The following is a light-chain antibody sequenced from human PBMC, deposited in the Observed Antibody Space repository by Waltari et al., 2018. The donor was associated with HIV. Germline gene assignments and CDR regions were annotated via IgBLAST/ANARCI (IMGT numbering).Light chain of an antibody. V-gene: IGKV3-20*01. CDR2: GAS. CDR1: QSLPPMY. CDR3: QQYGGSPT. J-gene: IGKJ5*01. Sequence: EIVLTQSPGTLSLSPGQRASLSCRASQSLPPMYLAWYQQKPGQAPRLLIHGASNRATDIPDRFSGGGSGTDFTLTISRLEPEDFAVYYCQQYGGSPTFGQGTRLDIK.